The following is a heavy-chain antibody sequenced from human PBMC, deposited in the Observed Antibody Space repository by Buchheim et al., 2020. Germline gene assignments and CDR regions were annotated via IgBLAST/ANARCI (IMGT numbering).Heavy chain of an antibody. Sequence: EVQLVQSGAEVKKPGESLRISCKGSGYSFTTYWISWVRQLPGKGLEWMVRIDPSDSYTDYSPSFQGHVAISADKSISTTYPQWSSLKASDTAMYYCARRGWTGSWYYFDYWGQGTL. D-gene: IGHD2-15*01. V-gene: IGHV5-10-1*01. CDR1: GYSFTTYW. CDR2: IDPSDSYT. CDR3: ARRGWTGSWYYFDY. J-gene: IGHJ4*02.